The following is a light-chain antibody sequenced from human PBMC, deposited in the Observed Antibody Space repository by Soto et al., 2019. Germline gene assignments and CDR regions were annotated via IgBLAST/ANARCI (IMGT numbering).Light chain of an antibody. J-gene: IGKJ5*01. CDR1: QTVSRN. CDR3: QQYNNWPS. Sequence: EVVMTQSPATLSVSPGERATLSCRASQTVSRNLAWYQQRPGQAPRLLIYDISNRATGVPARFSGSGSETEFTLTIRSLRSEDFAVYFCQQYNNWPSFGQGTRLEIK. V-gene: IGKV3-15*01. CDR2: DIS.